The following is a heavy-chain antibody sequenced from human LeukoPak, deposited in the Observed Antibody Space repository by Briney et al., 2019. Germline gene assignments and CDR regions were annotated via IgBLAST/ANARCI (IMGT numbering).Heavy chain of an antibody. CDR1: GGSISSDY. J-gene: IGHJ5*02. V-gene: IGHV4-59*08. D-gene: IGHD6-19*01. CDR2: IYYSGST. Sequence: PSETLSLTCTVSGGSISSDYWSWIRQPPGKGLEWIGYIYYSGSTNYNPSLKSRVTISVDTSKNQFSLKPSSVTAADTAVYYCARQGVAVAGTRFRWFDPWGQGTLVTVSS. CDR3: ARQGVAVAGTRFRWFDP.